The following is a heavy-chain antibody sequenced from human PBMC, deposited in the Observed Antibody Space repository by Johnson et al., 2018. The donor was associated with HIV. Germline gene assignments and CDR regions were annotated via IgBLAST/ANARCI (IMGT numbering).Heavy chain of an antibody. J-gene: IGHJ3*02. D-gene: IGHD2-15*01. CDR1: GFTFDDYS. CDR3: AIQRSGGKGGGAFDI. CDR2: ISWDGGRT. Sequence: VQLVESGGVVVQPGGSLRLSCAASGFTFDDYSMQWVRQPPGKGLEWVSLISWDGGRTYYADSVKGRFTISRDNAKNSLYLQMNSLRAEDKAVYYCAIQRSGGKGGGAFDIWGQGTMVTVSS. V-gene: IGHV3-43*01.